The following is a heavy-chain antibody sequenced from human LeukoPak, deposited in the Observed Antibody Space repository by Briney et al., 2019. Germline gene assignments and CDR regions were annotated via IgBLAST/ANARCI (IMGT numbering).Heavy chain of an antibody. Sequence: GGSLRLSCAASGFTFSSNSMNWVRQAPGKGLEWVSYISTSSITIKYADAVKGRFTISRDNDKNSVYLQMNSLRADDTAVYYCARGGSYYWPIDLWGQGTLVTVSS. V-gene: IGHV3-48*01. J-gene: IGHJ5*02. CDR2: ISTSSITI. D-gene: IGHD1-26*01. CDR1: GFTFSSNS. CDR3: ARGGSYYWPIDL.